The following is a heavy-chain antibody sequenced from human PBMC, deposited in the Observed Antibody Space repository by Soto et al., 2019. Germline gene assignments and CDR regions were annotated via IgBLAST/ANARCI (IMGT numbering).Heavy chain of an antibody. J-gene: IGHJ6*02. CDR2: IIPIFGTA. Sequence: SVKVSCKASGGTFSSSAISWVRQAPGQGLEWMGGIIPIFGTANYAQKFQGRVTITADESTSTAYMELSSLRSEDTAVYYCARGFYYGSGSSNYYGMDVWGQGTTVTVSS. D-gene: IGHD3-10*01. V-gene: IGHV1-69*13. CDR3: ARGFYYGSGSSNYYGMDV. CDR1: GGTFSSSA.